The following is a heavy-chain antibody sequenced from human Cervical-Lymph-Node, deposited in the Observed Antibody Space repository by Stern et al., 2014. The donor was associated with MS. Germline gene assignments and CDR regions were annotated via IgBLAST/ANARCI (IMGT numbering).Heavy chain of an antibody. CDR1: GGSVSSVSYY. CDR2: IYYSGGT. D-gene: IGHD5-12*01. J-gene: IGHJ5*02. CDR3: ARESYSGNGFWFDP. Sequence: QVQLQESGPGLVKPSETLSLTCTVSGGSVSSVSYYWSWIRQPPGKGLEWIGYIYYSGGTNYNPSLKSRVTISVDTSKNQFSLKLSSVTAADTAVYYCARESYSGNGFWFDPWGQGTLATVSS. V-gene: IGHV4-61*01.